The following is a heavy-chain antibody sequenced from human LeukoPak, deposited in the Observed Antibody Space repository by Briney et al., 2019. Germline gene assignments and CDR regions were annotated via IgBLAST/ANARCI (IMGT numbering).Heavy chain of an antibody. V-gene: IGHV1-18*04. J-gene: IGHJ5*02. CDR2: ISAYNGNT. Sequence: GASVKVSCKASGYTFTDYFIQWVRQAPGQGLEWMGWISAYNGNTNYAQKLQGRVTMTTDTSTSTAYMELRSLRSDDTAVYYCARGARRGSSSWYGNWFDPWGQGTLVTVSS. CDR3: ARGARRGSSSWYGNWFDP. CDR1: GYTFTDYF. D-gene: IGHD6-13*01.